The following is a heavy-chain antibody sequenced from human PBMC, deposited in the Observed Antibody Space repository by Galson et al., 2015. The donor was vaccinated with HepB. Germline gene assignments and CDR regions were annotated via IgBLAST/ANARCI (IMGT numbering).Heavy chain of an antibody. CDR1: GYTFIGYY. D-gene: IGHD6-6*01. V-gene: IGHV1-2*04. J-gene: IGHJ6*03. CDR3: AREYSTSSRFFYFMDV. Sequence: SVKVSCKASGYTFIGYYMHWVRKAPGQGLEWMGSINPNSGATNYAQKFQGWVTMTRDTSISTAYMELSRLRSDDTAVYYCAREYSTSSRFFYFMDVWGKGTTVTVSS. CDR2: INPNSGAT.